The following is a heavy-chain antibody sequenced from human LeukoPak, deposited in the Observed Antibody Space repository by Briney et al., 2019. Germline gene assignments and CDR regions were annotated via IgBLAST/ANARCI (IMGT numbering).Heavy chain of an antibody. CDR1: GGSFSGYY. CDR3: ARGDLDCGYYYYDYMAV. CDR2: INHSGST. J-gene: IGHJ6*03. Sequence: SETLSLTCAVYGGSFSGYYWSWIRQPPGKGLEWIGEINHSGSTNYNPSLKSRVTISVDTSKNQFSLRPSSVTAADTAVYYCARGDLDCGYYYYDYMAVWGKGTTVTVSS. V-gene: IGHV4-34*01. D-gene: IGHD1-26*01.